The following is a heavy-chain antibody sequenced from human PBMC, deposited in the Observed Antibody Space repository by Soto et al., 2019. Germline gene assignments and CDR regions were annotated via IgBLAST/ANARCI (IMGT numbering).Heavy chain of an antibody. CDR3: VRDGTKTLRDWFDP. Sequence: PSETLSLTCTVSGASISCFYWSWIRKSAGKGLEWIGRIYATGTTDYNPSLKSRVMMSVDTSKKQFSLKLRSVTAADTAVYYCVRDGTKTLRDWFDPCGQGISVTVSS. V-gene: IGHV4-4*07. CDR1: GASISCFY. D-gene: IGHD1-1*01. J-gene: IGHJ5*02. CDR2: IYATGTT.